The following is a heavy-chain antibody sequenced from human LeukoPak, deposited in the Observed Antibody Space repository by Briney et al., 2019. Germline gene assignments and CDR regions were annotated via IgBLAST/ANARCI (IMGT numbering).Heavy chain of an antibody. CDR3: ARGGRGSVVPAARPIYFDY. D-gene: IGHD2-2*02. CDR2: INHSGST. J-gene: IGHJ4*02. V-gene: IGHV4-34*01. Sequence: GSLRLSCAASGFTFSSYAMSWIRQPPGKGLEWIGEINHSGSTNYNPSLKSRVTISVDTSKNQFSLKLSSVTAADTAVYYCARGGRGSVVPAARPIYFDYWGQGTLVTVSS. CDR1: GFTFSSYA.